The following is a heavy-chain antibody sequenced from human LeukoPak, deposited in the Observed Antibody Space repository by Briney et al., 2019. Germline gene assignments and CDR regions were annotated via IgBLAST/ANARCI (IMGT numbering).Heavy chain of an antibody. Sequence: GGSLRLSCAASGFTFSDYYMSWIRQAPGKGLEWVSYISSSGSTIYYADSVKGRFTISRDNAKNSLYLQMNSLRAEDTAVYYCAKDGQRWLRFFDYWGQGTLVTVSS. D-gene: IGHD5-24*01. CDR1: GFTFSDYY. CDR2: ISSSGSTI. V-gene: IGHV3-11*01. J-gene: IGHJ4*02. CDR3: AKDGQRWLRFFDY.